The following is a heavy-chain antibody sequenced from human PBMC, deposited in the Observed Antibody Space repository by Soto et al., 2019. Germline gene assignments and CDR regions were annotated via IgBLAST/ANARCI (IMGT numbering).Heavy chain of an antibody. CDR3: ASSTRVSDKYAYFDY. V-gene: IGHV6-1*01. D-gene: IGHD2-15*01. CDR2: TYYRSKWYN. J-gene: IGHJ4*02. CDR1: GDSVSSDSAA. Sequence: SQTLSFTCVISGDSVSSDSAAWNWIRQSPSRGLEWLGRTYYRSKWYNDYAVSVKSRITINPDTSKNQFSLQLNSVTPEDTAVYYCASSTRVSDKYAYFDYWGQGTLVTVSS.